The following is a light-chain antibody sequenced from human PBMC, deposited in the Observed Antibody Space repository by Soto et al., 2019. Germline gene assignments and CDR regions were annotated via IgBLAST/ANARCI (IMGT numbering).Light chain of an antibody. CDR2: GAS. J-gene: IGKJ4*02. CDR3: QKRNEGWILT. CDR1: QSVNIY. V-gene: IGKV3D-15*01. Sequence: EIVMTQSPATLSVSPGERATLSCRASQSVNIYLAWYQQKPGQAPRLLIFGASYRATGIPARFSCSGSGTARCLYNRCLRSEDYGSEYYQKRNEGWILTFGERLKEEYK.